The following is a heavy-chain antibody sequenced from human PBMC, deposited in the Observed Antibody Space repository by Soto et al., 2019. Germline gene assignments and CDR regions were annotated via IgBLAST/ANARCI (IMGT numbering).Heavy chain of an antibody. D-gene: IGHD5-12*01. Sequence: GASVKVSCKASGYTFTSYCISWVRQAPGQGLEWMGWISAYNGNTNYAQKLQGRVTMTTDTSTSTAYMELRSLRSDDTAVYYCARDPLIGVATIQPLYPDYWGQGTLVTVSS. CDR1: GYTFTSYC. CDR3: ARDPLIGVATIQPLYPDY. J-gene: IGHJ4*02. CDR2: ISAYNGNT. V-gene: IGHV1-18*01.